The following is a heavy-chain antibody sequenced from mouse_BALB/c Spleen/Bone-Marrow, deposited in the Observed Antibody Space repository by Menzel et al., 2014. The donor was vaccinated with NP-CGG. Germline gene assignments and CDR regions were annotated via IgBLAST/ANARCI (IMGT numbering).Heavy chain of an antibody. Sequence: VQLQQSGAELVRPGTSVKVSCKASGYAFTNYLIERVKQRPVQGLEWIGVINPGSGGANYNAKFKGKATLTADKSSSTAYMQLCSQTSDDSAVYFCARGWTARAVDYWGQGTTLTVSS. CDR3: ARGWTARAVDY. J-gene: IGHJ2*01. V-gene: IGHV1-54*01. D-gene: IGHD3-2*01. CDR2: INPGSGGA. CDR1: GYAFTNYL.